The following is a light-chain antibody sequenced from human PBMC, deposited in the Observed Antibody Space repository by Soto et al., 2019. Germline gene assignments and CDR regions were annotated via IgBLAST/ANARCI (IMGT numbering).Light chain of an antibody. CDR2: INGDGSH. CDR1: SGHSSYA. V-gene: IGLV4-69*01. CDR3: QTWGTGIRV. Sequence: QPVLTQAPSASASRGASVNLTCTLSSGHSSYAIAWHQLQPEKGPRYLLKINGDGSHNKGDGIPDRFSGSSSGAERFLTISSLQSEDEADYYCQTWGTGIRVFGTGTKVTVL. J-gene: IGLJ1*01.